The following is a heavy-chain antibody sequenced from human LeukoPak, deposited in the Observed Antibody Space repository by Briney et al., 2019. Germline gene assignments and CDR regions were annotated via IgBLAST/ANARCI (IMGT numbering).Heavy chain of an antibody. J-gene: IGHJ5*02. CDR3: ARVLVLMVYDDNWFDP. CDR1: GGSISSSSYY. Sequence: SETLSLTCTVFGGSISSSSYYWGWIRQPPGKGLEWIGSIYYSGSTYYNPSLKSRVTISVDTSKNQFSLKLSSVTAADTAVYYCARVLVLMVYDDNWFDPWGQGTLVTVSS. V-gene: IGHV4-39*07. CDR2: IYYSGST. D-gene: IGHD2-8*01.